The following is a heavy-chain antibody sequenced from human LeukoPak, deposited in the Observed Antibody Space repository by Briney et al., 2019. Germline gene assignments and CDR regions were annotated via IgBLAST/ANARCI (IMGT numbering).Heavy chain of an antibody. CDR1: GFTFEDYA. Sequence: GGSLRLSCAASGFTFEDYAMHWVRQAPGKGLEWVSGISWNSGEIDYADSVKGRFTISRDNAMNSLYLQMNSLRNEDTALYYCVKDMGYYYGSGTRFDPWGQGTLVTVSS. J-gene: IGHJ5*02. D-gene: IGHD3-10*01. CDR3: VKDMGYYYGSGTRFDP. V-gene: IGHV3-9*01. CDR2: ISWNSGEI.